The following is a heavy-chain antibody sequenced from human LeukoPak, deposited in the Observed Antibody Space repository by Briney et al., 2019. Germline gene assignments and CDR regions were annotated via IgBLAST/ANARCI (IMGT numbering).Heavy chain of an antibody. V-gene: IGHV3-48*03. CDR3: ARAYLHDYGDYQWFDP. J-gene: IGHJ5*02. Sequence: PGGSLRLSCAASGFTFSSYEMNWVRQAPGKGLEWVSYSSSSGSTMYYADSVKGRFTISRDNAKNSLYLQMNSLRAEDTAVYYCARAYLHDYGDYQWFDPWGQGTLVTVSS. CDR1: GFTFSSYE. D-gene: IGHD4-17*01. CDR2: SSSSGSTM.